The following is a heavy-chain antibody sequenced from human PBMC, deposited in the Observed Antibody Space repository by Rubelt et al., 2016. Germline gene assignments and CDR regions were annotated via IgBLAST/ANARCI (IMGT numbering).Heavy chain of an antibody. CDR1: GGSISSGGYY. D-gene: IGHD3-10*01. Sequence: QVQLQESGPGLVKPSQTLSLTCTVSGGSISSGGYYWSWIRQHPGKGLEWIGYIYYSGSTNYNPSLKSRVTISVDTSKNQFSLKLSSVTAAETAVYYCARGYRTSGYNWFDPWGQGTLVTVSS. V-gene: IGHV4-31*03. CDR2: IYYSGST. CDR3: ARGYRTSGYNWFDP. J-gene: IGHJ5*02.